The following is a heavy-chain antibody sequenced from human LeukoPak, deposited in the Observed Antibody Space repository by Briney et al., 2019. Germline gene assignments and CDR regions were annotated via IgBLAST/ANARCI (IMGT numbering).Heavy chain of an antibody. J-gene: IGHJ4*02. CDR3: AKSPARIAARHFDY. CDR2: ISSSGGST. CDR1: GFTFSSYA. Sequence: GGSLRLSCAASGFTFSSYAMSWVRQAPGKGLQWVSAISSSGGSTFYADSVKGRVTISRDNSKNTLYLQMNSLRAEDTAVYYCAKSPARIAARHFDYWGQGTLVTVSS. D-gene: IGHD6-6*01. V-gene: IGHV3-23*01.